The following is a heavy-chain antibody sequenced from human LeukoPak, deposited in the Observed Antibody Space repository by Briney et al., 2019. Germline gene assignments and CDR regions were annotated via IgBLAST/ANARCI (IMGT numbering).Heavy chain of an antibody. V-gene: IGHV3-23*01. CDR2: ISGSGGST. CDR3: AKDPPPPATAKSGDY. Sequence: GGSLRLSCAASGFTFSSYSMNWVRQAPGKGLEWVSAISGSGGSTYYADSVKGRFTISRDNSKNTLYLQMNSLRAEDTAVYYCAKDPPPPATAKSGDYWGQGTLVTVSS. J-gene: IGHJ4*02. D-gene: IGHD2-21*02. CDR1: GFTFSSYS.